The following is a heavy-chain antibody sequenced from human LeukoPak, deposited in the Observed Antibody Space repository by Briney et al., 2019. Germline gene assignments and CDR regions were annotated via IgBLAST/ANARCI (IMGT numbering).Heavy chain of an antibody. CDR3: AKYGECTYLGCTAMVDFDY. J-gene: IGHJ4*02. CDR2: ISGSGGST. V-gene: IGHV3-23*01. Sequence: PGGSLRLSCAASGFTFSSYAMSWVRQAPGKGLEWVSAISGSGGSTYYADSVKGRFTISRDNSKNTLYLQMNSLRAEDTAVYYCAKYGECTYLGCTAMVDFDYWGQGTLVTVSS. CDR1: GFTFSSYA. D-gene: IGHD5-18*01.